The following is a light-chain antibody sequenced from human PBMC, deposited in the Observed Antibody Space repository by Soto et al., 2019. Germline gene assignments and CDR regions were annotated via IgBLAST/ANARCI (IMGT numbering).Light chain of an antibody. CDR1: QSVSDK. CDR2: HAS. J-gene: IGKJ1*01. CDR3: QQYNNWPPWK. Sequence: EIVMTHSPATLSVSPWERATLSCRASQSVSDKLAWYQQKPGQAPRLLIYHASTRATGIPARFSGSGSGTEFTLTISSLQSEDFAVYYCQQYNNWPPWKFGQGTKVDI. V-gene: IGKV3-15*01.